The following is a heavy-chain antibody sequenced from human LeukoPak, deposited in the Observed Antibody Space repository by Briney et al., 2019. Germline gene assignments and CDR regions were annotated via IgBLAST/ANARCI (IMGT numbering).Heavy chain of an antibody. V-gene: IGHV3-21*01. D-gene: IGHD6-13*01. Sequence: SGGSLRLSCAASGFTFSSYWMHWVRQAPGKGLEWVSSISSSSSYIYYADSVKGRFTISRDNAKNSLYLQMNSLRAEDTAVYYCARDLVSYSSDYWGQGTLVTVSS. J-gene: IGHJ4*02. CDR2: ISSSSSYI. CDR3: ARDLVSYSSDY. CDR1: GFTFSSYW.